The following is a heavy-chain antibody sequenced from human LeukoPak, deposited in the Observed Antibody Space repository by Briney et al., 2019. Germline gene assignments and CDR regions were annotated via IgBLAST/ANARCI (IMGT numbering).Heavy chain of an antibody. Sequence: GGSLRLSCAASGFPFSSYNMNWVRQAPGKGLEWVAYISSSGTDLYYADSVKGRFSISRDNAKNSLYLQMNSLRAEDAAVYYCARDYYGSNPIVYYLDYWGQGTLVTASS. CDR3: ARDYYGSNPIVYYLDY. D-gene: IGHD4-23*01. CDR2: ISSSGTDL. V-gene: IGHV3-21*01. CDR1: GFPFSSYN. J-gene: IGHJ4*02.